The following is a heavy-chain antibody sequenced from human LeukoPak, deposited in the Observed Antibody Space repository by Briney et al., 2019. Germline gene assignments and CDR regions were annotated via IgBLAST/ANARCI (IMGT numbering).Heavy chain of an antibody. CDR1: GFSFSLFS. J-gene: IGHJ5*02. V-gene: IGHV3-48*04. CDR2: ISDTGSTI. Sequence: SGGSLRLSCVGSGFSFSLFSVAWVRQAPGKGLEWISYISDTGSTIYYADSLKGRFTVSRDNARKSVYLQMNSLRVDDTAVYYCVHAAYNWNPGSAWGQGTLVTVSS. CDR3: VHAAYNWNPGSA. D-gene: IGHD1-20*01.